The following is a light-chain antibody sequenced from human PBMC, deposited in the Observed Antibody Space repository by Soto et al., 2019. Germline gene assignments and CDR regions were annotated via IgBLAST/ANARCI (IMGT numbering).Light chain of an antibody. CDR1: NIESKN. Sequence: SYELTQPPSVSVAPGKTVRITCGGNNIESKNVHWYQQKPGQAPVLVIYYDNDRPSGIPERFSGSNSGNTATLTISRVGAGDEADYYCQVWDSSGDHVVFGGGTKLTVL. CDR2: YDN. V-gene: IGLV3-21*04. J-gene: IGLJ2*01. CDR3: QVWDSSGDHVV.